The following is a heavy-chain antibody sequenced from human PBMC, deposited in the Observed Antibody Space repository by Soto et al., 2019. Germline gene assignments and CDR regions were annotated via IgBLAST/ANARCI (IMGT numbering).Heavy chain of an antibody. J-gene: IGHJ4*02. Sequence: EVQLVESGGGSVKPGGSLRLSCAASGLTFSDAWMSWVRQAPGKGLEWVGRIKSKTDSGTTDHATPVKGRFTISRDDSKNTLYLQMNSLKTEDTAVYYCTADLGICTSSSCYYMGADYWGRGTLVTVSS. D-gene: IGHD2-2*01. V-gene: IGHV3-15*01. CDR3: TADLGICTSSSCYYMGADY. CDR2: IKSKTDSGTT. CDR1: GLTFSDAW.